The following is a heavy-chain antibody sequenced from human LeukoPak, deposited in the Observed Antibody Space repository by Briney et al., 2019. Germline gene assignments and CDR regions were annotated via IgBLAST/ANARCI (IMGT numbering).Heavy chain of an antibody. CDR3: AREVVTTNRNWFDP. J-gene: IGHJ5*02. CDR2: IIPIFGIA. CDR1: GGTFSSYA. Sequence: SVKVSCKASGGTFSSYAISWVRQAPGQGLEWMGTIIPIFGIANYAQKFQGRVTITADKSTSTAYMELSSLRSEDTAVYYCAREVVTTNRNWFDPWGQGTLVTVSS. V-gene: IGHV1-69*04. D-gene: IGHD4-11*01.